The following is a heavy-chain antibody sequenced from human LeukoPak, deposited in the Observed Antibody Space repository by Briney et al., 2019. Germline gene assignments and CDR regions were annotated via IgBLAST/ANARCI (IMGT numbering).Heavy chain of an antibody. J-gene: IGHJ4*02. D-gene: IGHD3-9*01. CDR2: FDPEDGET. Sequence: ASVKVSCKVSGYTLTELSMHWVRQAPGKGLEWMGGFDPEDGETIYAQKFQGRVTMTEDTSTDTAYMELSSLRSEDTAVYFCEADGDIRDFDWWRGYYFDYWGQGTLVTVSS. V-gene: IGHV1-24*01. CDR3: EADGDIRDFDWWRGYYFDY. CDR1: GYTLTELS.